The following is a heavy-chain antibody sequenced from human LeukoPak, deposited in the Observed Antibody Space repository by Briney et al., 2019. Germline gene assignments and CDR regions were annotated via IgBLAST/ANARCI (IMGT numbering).Heavy chain of an antibody. CDR2: INTKTGNP. D-gene: IGHD2-15*01. CDR3: ARDICSGRCYDYFQY. Sequence: GASVKVSCKASGYSFTSYAINWVRQAPGQGLEWMGWINTKTGNPTYAQGFTGRFVFSLDTSVSTAYLQISSLKAEDTAVYYCARDICSGRCYDYFQYWGQGSLVTVSS. J-gene: IGHJ1*01. V-gene: IGHV7-4-1*02. CDR1: GYSFTSYA.